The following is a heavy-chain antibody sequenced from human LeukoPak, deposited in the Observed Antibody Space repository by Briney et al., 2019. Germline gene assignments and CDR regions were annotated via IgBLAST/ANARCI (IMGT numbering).Heavy chain of an antibody. D-gene: IGHD2-15*01. CDR2: IYYSGST. J-gene: IGHJ6*03. V-gene: IGHV4-39*07. Sequence: PSETLSLTCTVSGGSISSSSYYWGWIRQPPGKGLEWIGSIYYSGSTYYNPSLKSRVTISVDTSKNQFSLKLSSVTAADTAVYYCARGRWDCSGGSCYSYGYYYYYYMDVWGKGTTVTVSS. CDR1: GGSISSSSYY. CDR3: ARGRWDCSGGSCYSYGYYYYYYMDV.